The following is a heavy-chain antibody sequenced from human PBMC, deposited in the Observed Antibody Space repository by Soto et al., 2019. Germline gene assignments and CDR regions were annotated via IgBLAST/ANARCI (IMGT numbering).Heavy chain of an antibody. CDR3: ARRGLAY. CDR1: GYTFTSYG. D-gene: IGHD5-12*01. Sequence: QVQLVQSGAEAKKPGASVKVSCKASGYTFTSYGISWVRQAPGQGLEWVGWISGHDGNTNYAPKFQGRVTMTTDTSTNTAYMELRSLTADDTDVYYCARRGLAYWGQGTLVIVSS. CDR2: ISGHDGNT. V-gene: IGHV1-18*01. J-gene: IGHJ4*02.